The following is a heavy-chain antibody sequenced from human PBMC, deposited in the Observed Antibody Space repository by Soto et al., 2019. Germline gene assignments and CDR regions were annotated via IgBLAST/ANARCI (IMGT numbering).Heavy chain of an antibody. CDR3: ARDQYDILTGPNY. CDR1: GFTFSGYA. V-gene: IGHV3-30*14. J-gene: IGHJ4*02. Sequence: QVQLVESGGGVVQPGRSLRLSCAASGFTFSGYAMHWVRQAPGKGLGWVAVISYDGSNKYYADSVKGRFTISRDNSKNTLYLQMNCLRPEDAAVYYCARDQYDILTGPNYWGQGTLVTVSS. D-gene: IGHD3-9*01. CDR2: ISYDGSNK.